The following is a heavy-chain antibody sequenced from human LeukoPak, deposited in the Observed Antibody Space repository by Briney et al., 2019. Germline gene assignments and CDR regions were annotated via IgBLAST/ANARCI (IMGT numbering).Heavy chain of an antibody. CDR3: ARVQSRLSWFDP. Sequence: GSLRLSCAASGFTFSNYAMSWVRQPPGKGLEWIGSIYYSGSTYYNPSLKSRVTISVDTSKNQFSLKLSSVTAADTAVYYCARVQSRLSWFDPWGQGTLVTVSS. CDR2: IYYSGST. V-gene: IGHV4-39*07. J-gene: IGHJ5*02. CDR1: GFTFSNYA.